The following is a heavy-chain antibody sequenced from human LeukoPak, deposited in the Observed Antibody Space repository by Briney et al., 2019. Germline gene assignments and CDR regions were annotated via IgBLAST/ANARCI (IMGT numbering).Heavy chain of an antibody. Sequence: PGGSLRLSCAASGFTFSSYAMHWVRQAPGKGLEWVAVISYDGSNKYYADSVKGRFTISRDNSKNTLYLQMNSLRAEDTAVYYCARAGYGDYVVAFWYFDLWGRGTLVTVSS. V-gene: IGHV3-30-3*01. CDR3: ARAGYGDYVVAFWYFDL. J-gene: IGHJ2*01. CDR2: ISYDGSNK. D-gene: IGHD4-17*01. CDR1: GFTFSSYA.